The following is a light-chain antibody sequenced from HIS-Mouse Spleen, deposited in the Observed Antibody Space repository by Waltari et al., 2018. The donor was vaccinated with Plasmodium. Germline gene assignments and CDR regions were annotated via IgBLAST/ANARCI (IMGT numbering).Light chain of an antibody. Sequence: EIVLTQSPGTLSLSPGERATLSCRASQSVSSSYLAWYQQKPGPAPRLLIYGASSGATGMPDRFSSSGSGTGFTLAISRLGPEDFAVYYCQQYGSSPQITFGGGTKVEIK. V-gene: IGKV3-20*01. J-gene: IGKJ4*01. CDR2: GAS. CDR1: QSVSSSY. CDR3: QQYGSSPQIT.